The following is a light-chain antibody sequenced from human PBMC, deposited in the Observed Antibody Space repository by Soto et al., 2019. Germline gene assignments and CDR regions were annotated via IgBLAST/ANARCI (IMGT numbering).Light chain of an antibody. CDR2: EVS. V-gene: IGLV2-14*01. J-gene: IGLJ1*01. CDR3: SSRTTSNPYV. Sequence: QSALTQPASVSGSPGQSITISCTGTSSDIGAYNSVSWYQQHPGKASKLMIYEVSNRPSGVSNRFSASKSGNTASLTISGLQAEDEADYYCSSRTTSNPYVFGTGTKVTVL. CDR1: SSDIGAYNS.